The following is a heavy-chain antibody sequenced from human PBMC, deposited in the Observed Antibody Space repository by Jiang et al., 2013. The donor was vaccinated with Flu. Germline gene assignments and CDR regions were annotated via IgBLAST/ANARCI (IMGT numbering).Heavy chain of an antibody. CDR3: ARHRPKIAVAGNFDY. CDR2: IHPTDSYT. Sequence: SLSISCKGSGYSFTDYWISWVRHVPGKGLEWMGRIHPTDSYTHYSPSFQGHVTISGDKSISTAYLQWSSLKASDSGMYFCARHRPKIAVAGNFDYWGQESLVTVSS. V-gene: IGHV5-10-1*01. J-gene: IGHJ4*02. D-gene: IGHD6-19*01. CDR1: GYSFTDYW.